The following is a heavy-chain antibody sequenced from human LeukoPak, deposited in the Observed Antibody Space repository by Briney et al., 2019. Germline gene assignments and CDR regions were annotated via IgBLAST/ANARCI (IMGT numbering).Heavy chain of an antibody. V-gene: IGHV1-2*02. Sequence: ASVKVSCKASGNTFTGYYMHWVRHAPGQGLEWMGWINPNTGGTNYAQKFQGRVTMTRDTSISTVYMELSSLRSDDTAVYYCARRPDFGTNIIGAWGQGTLVTVS. CDR1: GNTFTGYY. D-gene: IGHD1-14*01. CDR2: INPNTGGT. J-gene: IGHJ5*02. CDR3: ARRPDFGTNIIGA.